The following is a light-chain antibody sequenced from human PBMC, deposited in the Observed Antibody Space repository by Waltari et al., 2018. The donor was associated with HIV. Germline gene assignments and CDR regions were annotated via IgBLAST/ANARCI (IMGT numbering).Light chain of an antibody. CDR2: QDS. J-gene: IGLJ2*01. Sequence: SYEVTQPPSVSVSPGQTASITCSGDKLGDKYACWYQQRPGQSTVLVIYQDSKRPSAIPERFSGSNSGNTATLTISGTQAMDEADYYCQAWDSSTVVFGGGTKLTVL. CDR1: KLGDKY. CDR3: QAWDSSTVV. V-gene: IGLV3-1*01.